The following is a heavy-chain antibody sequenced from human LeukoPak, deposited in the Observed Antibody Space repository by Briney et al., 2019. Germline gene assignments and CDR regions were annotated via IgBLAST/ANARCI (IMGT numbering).Heavy chain of an antibody. D-gene: IGHD3-10*01. CDR3: ASAIGFYGSGSYNAFDI. J-gene: IGHJ3*02. Sequence: GGPLRLSCAPSGFTFSSYSMNWVRQAPGKGLEWVSYVSTGSDTRLYADSVKGRFTISRDDADNSVYLQMNSLRNEDTAVYFCASAIGFYGSGSYNAFDIWGQGTMVTVSS. V-gene: IGHV3-48*02. CDR2: VSTGSDTR. CDR1: GFTFSSYS.